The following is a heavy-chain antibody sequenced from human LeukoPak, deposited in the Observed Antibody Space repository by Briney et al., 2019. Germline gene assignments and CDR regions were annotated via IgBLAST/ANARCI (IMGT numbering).Heavy chain of an antibody. J-gene: IGHJ2*01. D-gene: IGHD2-15*01. V-gene: IGHV4-59*12. CDR2: IHYSGAT. CDR3: AREYCSGGSCYRYFDL. Sequence: SETLSLTCTVSGDSISGYFWSWVRQTPGKGLEWIGYIHYSGATNYNPSLKSRVTMSVDTSKNQFSLKLSSVTAADTAVYYCAREYCSGGSCYRYFDLWGRGTLVTVSS. CDR1: GDSISGYF.